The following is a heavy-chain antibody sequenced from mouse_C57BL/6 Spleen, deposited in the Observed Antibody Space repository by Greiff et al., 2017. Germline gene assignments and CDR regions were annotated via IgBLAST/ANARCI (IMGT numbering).Heavy chain of an antibody. CDR1: GFTFSDYG. CDR3: AMVLVLRSKEDYFDY. J-gene: IGHJ2*01. CDR2: ISSGSSTI. D-gene: IGHD1-1*01. V-gene: IGHV5-17*01. Sequence: EVKLMESGGGLVKPGGSLKLSCAASGFTFSDYGMHWVRQAPEKGLEWVAYISSGSSTIDYADTVKGRFTISRDNAKSNLFLQMTSLRSEDTSMCYCAMVLVLRSKEDYFDYWGQGTTLTVSS.